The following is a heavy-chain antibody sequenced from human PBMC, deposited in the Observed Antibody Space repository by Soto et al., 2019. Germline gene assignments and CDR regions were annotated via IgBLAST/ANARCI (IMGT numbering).Heavy chain of an antibody. D-gene: IGHD3-10*01. V-gene: IGHV4-59*01. CDR1: GGSISSYY. CDR3: ASTIGDPALSFDS. CDR2: IFYSGST. J-gene: IGHJ5*01. Sequence: QVQLQESGPGLVKPSETLSLTCTVSGGSISSYYWSWIRQPPGKGLEWIGFIFYSGSTSYNPSLKRRGTISIDTSEYQFSLKLNSVTAADTAVYYCASTIGDPALSFDSWGQGTLVAVSS.